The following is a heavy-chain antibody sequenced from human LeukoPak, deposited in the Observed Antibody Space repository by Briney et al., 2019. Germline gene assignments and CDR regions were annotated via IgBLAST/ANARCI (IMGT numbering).Heavy chain of an antibody. Sequence: GGSLRLSCAASGFTFSSYSMNWVRQAPGKGLEWVSSISSSSSYIYYADSVKGRFTISRDNSKNTLYLQMNSLRAEDTAVYYCAKGVNSSGYYYTPRFDPWGQGTLVTVSS. CDR2: ISSSSSYI. CDR1: GFTFSSYS. J-gene: IGHJ5*02. D-gene: IGHD3-22*01. V-gene: IGHV3-21*01. CDR3: AKGVNSSGYYYTPRFDP.